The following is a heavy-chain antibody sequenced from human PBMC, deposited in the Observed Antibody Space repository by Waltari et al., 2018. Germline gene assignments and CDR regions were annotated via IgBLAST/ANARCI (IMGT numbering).Heavy chain of an antibody. Sequence: EVQLVESGGGLVQPGRSLRLSCAASGFTFDDYAMHWVRQAPGKCREWVSGISWKSGSIGYADAVKGRFTIARDNAKNSLYLQMNSLRAEDTALYYCAKDLRSYVAAIDYWGQGTLVTVSS. CDR3: AKDLRSYVAAIDY. J-gene: IGHJ4*02. CDR1: GFTFDDYA. V-gene: IGHV3-9*01. CDR2: ISWKSGSI. D-gene: IGHD6-13*01.